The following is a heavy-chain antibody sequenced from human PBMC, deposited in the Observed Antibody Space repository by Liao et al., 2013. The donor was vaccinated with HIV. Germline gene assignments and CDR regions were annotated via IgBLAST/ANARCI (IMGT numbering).Heavy chain of an antibody. CDR1: GYSISSGYY. J-gene: IGHJ3*02. CDR2: IYHSGST. Sequence: QVQLQQWGAGLVKPSETLSLTCAVSGYSISSGYYWGWIRQPPGKGLEWIGSIYHSGSTYYNPSLKSRVTISVDTSKNQFSLKLSSVTAADTAVYYCARHNNGIRWGAFDIWGQGTMVTVSS. D-gene: IGHD5-24*01. CDR3: ARHNNGIRWGAFDI. V-gene: IGHV4-38-2*01.